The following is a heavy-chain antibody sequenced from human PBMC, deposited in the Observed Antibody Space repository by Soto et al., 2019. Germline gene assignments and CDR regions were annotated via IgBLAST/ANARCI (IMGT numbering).Heavy chain of an antibody. CDR1: GFTFSSYA. Sequence: SGGSLRLSCAASGFTFSSYAMSWVRQAPGKRREWVSAISGSGGSTYYADSVKGRFTISRDNSKNTLYLQMNSLRAEDTAVYYYAKDPRFDYVWDHGMDVWGQGTTVTVSS. J-gene: IGHJ6*02. CDR3: AKDPRFDYVWDHGMDV. CDR2: ISGSGGST. V-gene: IGHV3-23*01. D-gene: IGHD3-16*01.